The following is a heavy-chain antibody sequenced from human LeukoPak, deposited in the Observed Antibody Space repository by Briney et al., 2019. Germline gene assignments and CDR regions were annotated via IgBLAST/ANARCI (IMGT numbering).Heavy chain of an antibody. CDR1: GVTFDDYA. V-gene: IGHV3-9*01. D-gene: IGHD2-15*01. CDR3: AKDRGGSWLQ. J-gene: IGHJ4*02. Sequence: GGSLRLSCAASGVTFDDYAMHWVRQAPGKGLEWVSGISWNSGSIGYADSVKGRFTISRDNAKNSLYLQMNSLRAEDTALYYCAKDRGGSWLQWGQETLVTVSS. CDR2: ISWNSGSI.